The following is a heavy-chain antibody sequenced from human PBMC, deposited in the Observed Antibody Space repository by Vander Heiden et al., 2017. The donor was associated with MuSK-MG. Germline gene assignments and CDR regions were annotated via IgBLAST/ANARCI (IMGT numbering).Heavy chain of an antibody. V-gene: IGHV3-15*01. CDR3: ATFNQKNAFDF. J-gene: IGHJ3*01. CDR2: VKSNAAGGTT. D-gene: IGHD2-2*01. Sequence: EVHLVESGGGLVEPGGSLRVSCAVSGFGFRNVWLSWVRQAPGKGLEWVGRVKSNAAGGTTDYAAPVKGRFSISRDDSENTLYLQMDSLKTEDSAVYYCATFNQKNAFDFWGQGTMVTVSS. CDR1: GFGFRNVW.